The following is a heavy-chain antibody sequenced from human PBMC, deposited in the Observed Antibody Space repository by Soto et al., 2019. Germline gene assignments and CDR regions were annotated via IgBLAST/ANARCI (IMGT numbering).Heavy chain of an antibody. CDR2: IWYDGSNK. J-gene: IGHJ4*02. CDR1: GCTIPILA. CDR3: AREEGEHQLDY. V-gene: IGHV3-33*08. Sequence: WGTLSLSCTVSGCTIPILAMHWVPQAPGRGLEWVAVIWYDGSNKYYAESVQGRFSICRHNSKNTLYLEMNGLRAADTAVYYCAREEGEHQLDYWGQGTLVTVSS. D-gene: IGHD6-13*01.